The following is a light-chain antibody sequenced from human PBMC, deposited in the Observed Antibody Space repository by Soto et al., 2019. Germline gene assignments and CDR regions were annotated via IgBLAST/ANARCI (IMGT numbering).Light chain of an antibody. Sequence: QSALTQPASVSGSPGQSITISCTGTSCDVGSYNYVSWYQQHPGKAPKLMIYDVSNRPSGVSNRFSGSKSGNTASLTISGLQADDEADYYGSSYTSSSAYVFGTGTKLTVL. V-gene: IGLV2-14*01. CDR2: DVS. CDR3: SSYTSSSAYV. J-gene: IGLJ1*01. CDR1: SCDVGSYNY.